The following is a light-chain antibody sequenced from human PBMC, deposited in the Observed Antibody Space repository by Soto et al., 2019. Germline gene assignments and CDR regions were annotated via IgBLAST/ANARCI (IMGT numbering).Light chain of an antibody. CDR1: QNIRSY. CDR2: GTS. V-gene: IGKV1-39*01. CDR3: QQSYSTPRA. Sequence: DIQMSQSPSSLSASVGDRVTITCRASQNIRSYLNWYQQKPGKAPNLLIYGTSSLQSGVPSRFSGSGSGTEFTLTISSLQPEDFATYYCQQSYSTPRAFGQGTKVEIK. J-gene: IGKJ1*01.